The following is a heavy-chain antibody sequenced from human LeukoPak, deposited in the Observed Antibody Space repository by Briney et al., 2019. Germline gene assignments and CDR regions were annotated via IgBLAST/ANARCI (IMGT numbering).Heavy chain of an antibody. J-gene: IGHJ4*02. D-gene: IGHD4-17*01. CDR3: ARGTSEVTIPFDY. CDR1: GCSISSGYY. CDR2: IYHSGST. V-gene: IGHV4-38-2*02. Sequence: SETLSLTCTVSGCSISSGYYWGWIRQLPGKGLEWIGSIYHSGSTYYNPSLKSRVTISVDTSKNQFSLKLSSVTAADTAVYYCARGTSEVTIPFDYWGQGTLVTVSS.